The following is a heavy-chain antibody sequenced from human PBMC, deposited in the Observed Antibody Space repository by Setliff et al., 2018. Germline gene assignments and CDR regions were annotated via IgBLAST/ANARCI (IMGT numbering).Heavy chain of an antibody. CDR1: GFTVSSNY. CDR3: AKSYGSGSYRPLFDY. D-gene: IGHD3-10*01. V-gene: IGHV3-53*01. Sequence: PGGSLRLSCAASGFTVSSNYMSWVRQAPGKGLEWVSVIYSGGSTYYADSVKGRFTISRDNSKNTLYVQMNSLRAEDTAVYYCAKSYGSGSYRPLFDYWGQGTLVTVSS. CDR2: IYSGGST. J-gene: IGHJ4*02.